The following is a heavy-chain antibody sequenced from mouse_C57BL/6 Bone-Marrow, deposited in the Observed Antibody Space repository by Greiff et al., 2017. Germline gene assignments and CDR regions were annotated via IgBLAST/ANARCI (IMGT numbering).Heavy chain of an antibody. J-gene: IGHJ2*01. CDR1: GYTFTDYY. Sequence: QVQLQQSGAELVRPGASVKLSCKASGYTFTDYYINWVKQRPGQGLEWIARIYPGSGNTYYNEKFKGKATLTAEKSSCTAYMQLSSLTSEDSAVYFCATYGRSYEYFDYWGQGTTLTVSS. V-gene: IGHV1-76*01. CDR2: IYPGSGNT. D-gene: IGHD1-1*01. CDR3: ATYGRSYEYFDY.